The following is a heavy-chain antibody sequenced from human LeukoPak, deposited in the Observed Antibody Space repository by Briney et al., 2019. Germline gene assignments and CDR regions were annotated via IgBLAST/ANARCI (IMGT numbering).Heavy chain of an antibody. V-gene: IGHV1-2*02. D-gene: IGHD3-22*01. CDR2: VNPNSGAT. CDR3: ARGVYYDSSGYYSDY. J-gene: IGHJ4*02. CDR1: GYTFIAYY. Sequence: ASVKVSCTASGYTFIAYYMHWVRQAPGQGHEWMGWVNPNSGATNYAQKFQGRVTMTRDTSLSTVYVELTWLTSDDTAVCYCARGVYYDSSGYYSDYWGQGTLVTVSS.